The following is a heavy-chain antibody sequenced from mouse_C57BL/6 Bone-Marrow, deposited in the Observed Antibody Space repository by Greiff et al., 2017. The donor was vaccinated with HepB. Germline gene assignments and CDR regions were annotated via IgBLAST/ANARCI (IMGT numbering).Heavy chain of an antibody. CDR2: IWTGVGT. CDR1: GFSLTSYA. J-gene: IGHJ4*01. V-gene: IGHV2-9-1*01. D-gene: IGHD4-1*01. CDR3: ARKGTGTRAMDY. Sequence: VQLQQSGPGLVAPSQSLSITCTVSGFSLTSYAISWVRQPPGKGLEWLGVIWTGVGTNYNSALKSRLSISKDNSKSQVFLKMNSLQTDDTARYYCARKGTGTRAMDYWGQGTSVTVSS.